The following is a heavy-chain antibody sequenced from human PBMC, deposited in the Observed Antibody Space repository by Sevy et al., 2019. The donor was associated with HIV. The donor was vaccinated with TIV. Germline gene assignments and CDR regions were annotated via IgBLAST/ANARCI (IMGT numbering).Heavy chain of an antibody. CDR3: ARDKNGYRYGNNWFDP. Sequence: SQTLSLTCAISGDSVSSNSVAWNWIRQSPSRGLEWLGRTYYRSKWYSDYAVSVKSRITINPDTSKNHFSLQMNSVTPEDTGVYYSARDKNGYRYGNNWFDPWGQGTLVTVSS. V-gene: IGHV6-1*01. D-gene: IGHD5-18*01. CDR2: TYYRSKWYS. CDR1: GDSVSSNSVA. J-gene: IGHJ5*02.